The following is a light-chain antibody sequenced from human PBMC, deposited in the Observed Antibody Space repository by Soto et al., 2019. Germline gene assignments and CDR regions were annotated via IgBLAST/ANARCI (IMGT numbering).Light chain of an antibody. V-gene: IGKV1-39*01. Sequence: DIHITQSPSTLSASIADRVTITCRASQSIRIYLNWYQQNPGQSAELLIVAALSLQRGVPSRSSGSRPRTAXTLTISXXQPEAFETYYCHQSGDPPPRTFGHGTKLDIK. CDR2: AAL. J-gene: IGKJ1*01. CDR1: QSIRIY. CDR3: HQSGDPPPRT.